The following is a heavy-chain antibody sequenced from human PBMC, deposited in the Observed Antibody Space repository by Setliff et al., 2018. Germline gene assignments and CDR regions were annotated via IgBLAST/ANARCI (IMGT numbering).Heavy chain of an antibody. D-gene: IGHD2-2*03. CDR1: GFTFSDYY. Sequence: GESLKISCAASGFTFSDYYMSWIRQAPGKGPEWVSYITSSGTTTFYTDSVKGRFAISRDNARNSLYLQMNSLRVEDTAVYYCARDGYPGTSWGQGTLVTVSS. V-gene: IGHV3-11*01. CDR3: ARDGYPGTS. CDR2: ITSSGTTT. J-gene: IGHJ5*02.